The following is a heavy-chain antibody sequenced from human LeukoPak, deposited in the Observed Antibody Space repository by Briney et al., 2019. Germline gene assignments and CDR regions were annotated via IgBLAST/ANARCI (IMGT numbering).Heavy chain of an antibody. CDR2: ISGSGSTT. CDR1: GFIFSSIHA. J-gene: IGHJ4*02. CDR3: ARTISGSYGVSDY. V-gene: IGHV3-23*01. D-gene: IGHD5-18*01. Sequence: GGSLRLSCAASGFIFSSIHAMTWVRQAPGKGLEWVSSISGSGSTTYFADSVKGRFTISRDSSKNTLYLQMNTLRVEDTAVYHCARTISGSYGVSDYWGQGTLVTVSS.